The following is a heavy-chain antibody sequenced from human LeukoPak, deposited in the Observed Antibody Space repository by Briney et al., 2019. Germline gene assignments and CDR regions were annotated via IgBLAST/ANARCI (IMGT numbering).Heavy chain of an antibody. D-gene: IGHD3-10*01. CDR3: ARFAAGGSYYYYMDV. V-gene: IGHV3-23*01. J-gene: IGHJ6*03. Sequence: PGGSLRLSCAASGFTFSSYAMSWVRQSPGKGLEWVSAISGSGKSTYYADSVKGRFTISRDNAKNSLYLQMNSLRADDTAVYYCARFAAGGSYYYYMDVWGKGTTVTVSS. CDR1: GFTFSSYA. CDR2: ISGSGKST.